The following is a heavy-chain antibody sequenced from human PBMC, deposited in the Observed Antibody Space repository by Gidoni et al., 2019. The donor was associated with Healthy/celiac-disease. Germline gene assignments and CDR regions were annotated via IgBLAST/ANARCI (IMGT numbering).Heavy chain of an antibody. CDR1: GCTFSSYS. CDR2: IIPILGIA. D-gene: IGHD6-13*01. V-gene: IGHV1-69*04. CDR3: ARELAAAGSALDY. Sequence: QVPLVQSGAAVKTPGSSVKVSCKASGCTFSSYSISWVRQAPGQGLEWMGRIIPILGIANYAQKFQGRVTITADKSTSTAYMELSSLRSEDTAVYYCARELAAAGSALDYWGQGTLVTVSS. J-gene: IGHJ4*02.